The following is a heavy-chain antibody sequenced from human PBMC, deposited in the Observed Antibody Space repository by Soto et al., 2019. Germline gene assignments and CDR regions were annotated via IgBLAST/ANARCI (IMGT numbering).Heavy chain of an antibody. CDR2: FHYSEST. Sequence: SETLSLTCTVSGGSISSGPYSWGWIRQPPGEGLEWIGTFHYSESTYYNPSLESRIAISVDTSKNQFSLKLSSVTAADTAVYYCARGGSSMYYYGSGSYSNNWFDPWGQGTLVTVSS. J-gene: IGHJ5*02. CDR3: ARGGSSMYYYGSGSYSNNWFDP. V-gene: IGHV4-39*07. CDR1: GGSISSGPYS. D-gene: IGHD3-10*01.